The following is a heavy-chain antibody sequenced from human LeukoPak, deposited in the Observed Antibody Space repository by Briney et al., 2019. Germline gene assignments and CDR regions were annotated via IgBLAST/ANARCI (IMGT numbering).Heavy chain of an antibody. CDR3: AKDVVWYCTSTSCSSPGY. Sequence: PGGSLRLSCAESGFTFSSYGMHWVRQAPGKGLEWVAFIRYDGSNKYCADSVKGRFTISRDNSKNTLYLQMNSLRAEDTAVYYCAKDVVWYCTSTSCSSPGYWGQGTLVTVSS. J-gene: IGHJ4*02. V-gene: IGHV3-30*02. CDR2: IRYDGSNK. CDR1: GFTFSSYG. D-gene: IGHD2-2*01.